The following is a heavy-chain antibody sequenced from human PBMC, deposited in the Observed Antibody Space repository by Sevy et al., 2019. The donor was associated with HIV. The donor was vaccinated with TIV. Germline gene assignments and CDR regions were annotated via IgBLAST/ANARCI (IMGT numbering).Heavy chain of an antibody. J-gene: IGHJ1*01. V-gene: IGHV3-30-3*01. CDR2: ISYDATNK. CDR1: GFTFTSYS. CDR3: ALERLSSNVAEYFQN. Sequence: GGSLRLSCAASGFTFTSYSMHWVRQAPGKGLEWVATISYDATNKHYAESVKGRFTISRDNSRNSLFLQMNSLRSEDTAVYYCALERLSSNVAEYFQNWGQGTLVTVSS. D-gene: IGHD1-1*01.